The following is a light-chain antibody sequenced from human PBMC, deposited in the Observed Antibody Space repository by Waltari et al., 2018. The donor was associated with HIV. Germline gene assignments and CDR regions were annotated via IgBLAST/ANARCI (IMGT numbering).Light chain of an antibody. CDR1: ESISSY. J-gene: IGKJ2*03. V-gene: IGKV1-39*01. CDR2: AAS. CDR3: QQSYITPFS. Sequence: DIQMTQSPSSLSASVGDRVTITCRASESISSYLNWYQHKPGEAPKLLIYAASTLQSGVPSRFSGSGSGTDFTLTISSLHPEDFGSYSCQQSYITPFSFGQGTKLEIK.